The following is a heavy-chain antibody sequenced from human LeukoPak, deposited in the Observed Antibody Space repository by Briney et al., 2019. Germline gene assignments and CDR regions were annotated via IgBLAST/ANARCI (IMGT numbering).Heavy chain of an antibody. CDR3: ARHAYSIFYYYYYMDV. CDR2: ILTSGTT. V-gene: IGHV4-4*09. D-gene: IGHD3-16*01. CDR1: NGSISSYH. J-gene: IGHJ6*03. Sequence: SETLSLTCTVSNGSISSYHWSWVRQPPGKGLEWIGYILTSGTTNYNPSLKSRLTISVDTSKNQFTLKLSSVTAADTAVYYCARHAYSIFYYYYYMDVWGKGTTVTVSS.